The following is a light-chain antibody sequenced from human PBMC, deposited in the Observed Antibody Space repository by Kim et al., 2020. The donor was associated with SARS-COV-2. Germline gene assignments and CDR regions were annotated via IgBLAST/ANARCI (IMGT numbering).Light chain of an antibody. V-gene: IGKV3-20*01. Sequence: PGERDSLACRTSQGVSSSYLAWYQQKPDQAHRLLIYGAYSRATGIPDRFSGSESRTDFTLTISRLEPEDFAVYYCQQYGSSPRTFGQGTKVDIK. CDR1: QGVSSSY. J-gene: IGKJ1*01. CDR3: QQYGSSPRT. CDR2: GAY.